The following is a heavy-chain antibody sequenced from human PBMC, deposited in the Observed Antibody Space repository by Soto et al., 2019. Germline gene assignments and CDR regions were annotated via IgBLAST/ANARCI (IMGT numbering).Heavy chain of an antibody. V-gene: IGHV1-2*02. CDR2: INPNSGGT. J-gene: IGHJ6*02. CDR1: GYTFTGYY. Sequence: ASVKVSCKASGYTFTGYYMHWVRQAPGQGLEWMGWINPNSGGTNYAQKFQGRVTMTRDTSISTAYMELSRLRSDDTAVYYCARGKWLRRGYYYGMDVWGQGTTVTAP. D-gene: IGHD5-12*01. CDR3: ARGKWLRRGYYYGMDV.